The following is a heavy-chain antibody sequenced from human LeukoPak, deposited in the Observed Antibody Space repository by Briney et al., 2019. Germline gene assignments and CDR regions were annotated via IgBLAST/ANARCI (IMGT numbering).Heavy chain of an antibody. CDR2: ISNSGTAI. CDR3: ARAGYSMDTEYFQH. CDR1: GFTFSSYE. D-gene: IGHD5-18*01. V-gene: IGHV3-48*03. J-gene: IGHJ1*01. Sequence: GSLRLSCAASGFTFSSYEMNWVRHAPGKGLEWVSYISNSGTAIYYADSVKGRFTISRDNAKSSLYLQMNSLRAEDTAVYYCARAGYSMDTEYFQHWGQGTLVTVSS.